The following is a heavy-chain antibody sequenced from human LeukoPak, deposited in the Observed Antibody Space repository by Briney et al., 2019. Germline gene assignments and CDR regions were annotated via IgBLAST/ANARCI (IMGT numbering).Heavy chain of an antibody. J-gene: IGHJ4*02. V-gene: IGHV3-23*01. CDR2: ISDSGGST. CDR1: GFTFSSYA. Sequence: GGSLRLSCAASGFTFSSYAMSWVRQAPGKGLEWVSAISDSGGSTCYAGSVKGRFTISRDNSKNTLYLQMNSLRAEDTAVYYCGKDPVGAISGAIDYWGQGTLVTVSS. D-gene: IGHD1-26*01. CDR3: GKDPVGAISGAIDY.